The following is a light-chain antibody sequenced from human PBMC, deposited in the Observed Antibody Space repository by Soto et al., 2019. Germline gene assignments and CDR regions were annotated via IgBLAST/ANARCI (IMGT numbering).Light chain of an antibody. CDR2: DAS. CDR3: DHDYAWST. Sequence: DIQMTQSPSTLSASPGDRVTITCRASQRINSWLAWYQQKPVKAPNLLIYDASTLESGGSSRFSGSGSGTEFTLAITRPQPGDFAIYYWDHDYAWSTFGQGTKVEVK. CDR1: QRINSW. J-gene: IGKJ1*01. V-gene: IGKV1-5*01.